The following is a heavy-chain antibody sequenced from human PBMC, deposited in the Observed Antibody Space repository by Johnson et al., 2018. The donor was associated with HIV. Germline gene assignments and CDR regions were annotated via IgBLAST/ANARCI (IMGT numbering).Heavy chain of an antibody. CDR2: IKNKADGGTT. J-gene: IGHJ3*02. Sequence: VQLVESGGGLVKPGGSLRLSCAASGFTFSNAWMSWVRQAPGKGLEWVGRIKNKADGGTTDYAAPVKGRFTITRDDSKNTLYLQMNSLRAEDTAVYYCAKTLSADDAFDIWGQGTMVTVSS. V-gene: IGHV3-15*01. CDR3: AKTLSADDAFDI. D-gene: IGHD2/OR15-2a*01. CDR1: GFTFSNAW.